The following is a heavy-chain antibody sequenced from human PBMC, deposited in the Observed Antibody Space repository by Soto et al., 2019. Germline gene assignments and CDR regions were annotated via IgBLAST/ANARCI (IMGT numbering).Heavy chain of an antibody. J-gene: IGHJ4*02. V-gene: IGHV3-66*01. CDR2: INSGGST. D-gene: IGHD2-8*01. Sequence: EVQLVESGGGLVQPGGSLRLSCAASGFTVRSNYMSWVRQAPGKGLEWVSFINSGGSTYYADSVKGRFTISRDNSKNTLYLQMYSLRAEDTAVYYCASPFLYASGKGWGQGTLVTVSS. CDR3: ASPFLYASGKG. CDR1: GFTVRSNY.